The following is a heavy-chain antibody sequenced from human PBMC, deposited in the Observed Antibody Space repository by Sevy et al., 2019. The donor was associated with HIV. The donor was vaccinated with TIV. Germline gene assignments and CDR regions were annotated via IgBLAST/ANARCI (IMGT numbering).Heavy chain of an antibody. Sequence: GGSLSLSCAASGFPFSSYSFYWVRQAPGKGLEYVSAIGSDGETTLYASSVKCRFTISRDNSKNTVFLQMGRLRSEDMGVYYCAGDSGTYHAFDVWGRGTMVTVSS. D-gene: IGHD1-26*01. J-gene: IGHJ3*01. CDR1: GFPFSSYS. CDR3: AGDSGTYHAFDV. CDR2: IGSDGETT. V-gene: IGHV3-64*01.